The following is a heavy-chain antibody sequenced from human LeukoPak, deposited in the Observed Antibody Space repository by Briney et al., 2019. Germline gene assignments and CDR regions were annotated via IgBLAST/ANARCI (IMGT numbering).Heavy chain of an antibody. CDR2: IIPIFGTA. J-gene: IGHJ4*02. V-gene: IGHV1-69*06. CDR1: GGTFSSYA. D-gene: IGHD5-12*01. Sequence: SVKVSCKASGGTFSSYAISWVRQAPGQGLEWMGGIIPIFGTANYAQKFQGRVTITADKSTSTAYMELSSLRSEDTAVYYCASPFDSGNDSSFDYWGQGTLVTVSS. CDR3: ASPFDSGNDSSFDY.